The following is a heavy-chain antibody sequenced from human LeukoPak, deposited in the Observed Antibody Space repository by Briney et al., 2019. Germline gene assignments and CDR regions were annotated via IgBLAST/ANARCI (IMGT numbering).Heavy chain of an antibody. J-gene: IGHJ4*02. CDR2: TIPIFGTA. CDR3: ARDTNIAAAGTSV. CDR1: GGTFSSYA. V-gene: IGHV1-69*13. Sequence: SVKVSCKASGGTFSSYAISWVRQAPGQGLEWMGGTIPIFGTANYAQKFQGRVTITADESTSTAYMELSSLRSEDTAVYYCARDTNIAAAGTSVWGQGTLVTVSS. D-gene: IGHD6-13*01.